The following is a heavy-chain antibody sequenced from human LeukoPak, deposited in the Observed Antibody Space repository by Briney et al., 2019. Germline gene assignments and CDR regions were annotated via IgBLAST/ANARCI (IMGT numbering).Heavy chain of an antibody. D-gene: IGHD3-10*01. CDR2: ISYDGSNK. V-gene: IGHV3-30*18. CDR1: GFTFSSYG. CDR3: AKDGVLLWFGELPH. J-gene: IGHJ4*02. Sequence: GGSLRLSCAASGFTFSSYGMHWVRQAPGKGQEWVAVISYDGSNKYYADSVKGRFTISRDNSKNTLYLQMNSLRAEDTAVYYCAKDGVLLWFGELPHWGQGTLVTVSS.